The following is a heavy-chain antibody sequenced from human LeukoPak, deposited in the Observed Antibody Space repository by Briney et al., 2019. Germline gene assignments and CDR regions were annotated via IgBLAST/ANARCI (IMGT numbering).Heavy chain of an antibody. Sequence: SETLSLTCTVSGGSISSGPYYWNWFRQPAGKGLEWIGRISTRGSSNYNPSLKSRLTLSIDMSNNQFSLSLNSVTAADTATYYCARDLLRGESGSWFEASDIWGQGTMVTVSS. J-gene: IGHJ3*02. V-gene: IGHV4-61*02. CDR2: ISTRGSS. CDR3: ARDLLRGESGSWFEASDI. CDR1: GGSISSGPYY. D-gene: IGHD6-13*01.